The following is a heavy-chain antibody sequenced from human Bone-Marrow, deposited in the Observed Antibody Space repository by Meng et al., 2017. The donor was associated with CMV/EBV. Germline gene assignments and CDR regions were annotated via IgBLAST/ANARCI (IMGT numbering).Heavy chain of an antibody. J-gene: IGHJ4*01. D-gene: IGHD6-13*01. V-gene: IGHV4-39*01. CDR3: ARLSWGLRGY. CDR1: GGSISSSSYY. CDR2: IYYSGST. Sequence: GSLRLSCTVSGGSISSSSYYWGWIRQPPGKGLEWIGSIYYSGSTYYNPSLKSRVTISVDTSKNQFSLKLSSVTAADTAVYYCARLSWGLRGYWGQEPWSPSPQ.